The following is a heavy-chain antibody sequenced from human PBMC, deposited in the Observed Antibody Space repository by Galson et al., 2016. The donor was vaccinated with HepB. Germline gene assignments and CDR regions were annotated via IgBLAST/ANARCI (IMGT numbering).Heavy chain of an antibody. CDR2: VNPIGGST. V-gene: IGHV1-46*01. CDR1: GYTFTNYY. Sequence: SVKVSCKASGYTFTNYYMHWVRQAPGQGLEWMGIVNPIGGSTSYAQKFQRRVTMTRDTSTSTVYMELSSLRSEDTAVYYCARGDIVLVRDAIGWVNRFDPWGQGTLVTVSS. D-gene: IGHD2-2*01. CDR3: ARGDIVLVRDAIGWVNRFDP. J-gene: IGHJ5*02.